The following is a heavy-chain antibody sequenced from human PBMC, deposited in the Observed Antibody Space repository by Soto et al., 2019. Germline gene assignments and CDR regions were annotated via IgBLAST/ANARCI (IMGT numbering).Heavy chain of an antibody. CDR1: GGSISNSSYY. V-gene: IGHV4-39*01. Sequence: QLQLQESGPGLVKPSETLSLTCTVSGGSISNSSYYWGWIRQPPGKGLEWIGSIYYSGSTYYNPSLKSRVTISVDTSKNQFSLKLSSVTAADTAVYYCARRPGQWLVRTVGGENYFDYWGQGTLVTVSS. CDR2: IYYSGST. J-gene: IGHJ4*02. D-gene: IGHD6-19*01. CDR3: ARRPGQWLVRTVGGENYFDY.